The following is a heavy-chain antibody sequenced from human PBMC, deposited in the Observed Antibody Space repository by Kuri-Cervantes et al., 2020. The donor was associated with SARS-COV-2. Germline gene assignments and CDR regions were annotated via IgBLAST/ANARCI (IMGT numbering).Heavy chain of an antibody. V-gene: IGHV4-59*01. Sequence: SETLSLTCTVSGGSISSYYWSWIRQPPGKGLEWIGYIYYSGSTNHNPSLKSRVTISVDTSKNRFSLKLSSVTAADTAVYYCAREHSGYDFGGFSEHAFDIWGQGTMVTVSS. D-gene: IGHD5-12*01. CDR3: AREHSGYDFGGFSEHAFDI. CDR1: GGSISSYY. CDR2: IYYSGST. J-gene: IGHJ3*02.